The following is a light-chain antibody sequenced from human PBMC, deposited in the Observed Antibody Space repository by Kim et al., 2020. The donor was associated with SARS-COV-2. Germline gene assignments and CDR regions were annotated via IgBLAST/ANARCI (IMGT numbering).Light chain of an antibody. Sequence: ASVKLTSTLISGHTSNDNAWHQQQPEKGPRYLMKVNTDGSHTKGDGIPDRFSGSSSGAERYLSISSLQSEDEADYCCQTWDTGIQIFGGGTQLTVL. V-gene: IGLV4-69*01. CDR2: VNTDGSH. CDR1: SGHTSND. J-gene: IGLJ2*01. CDR3: QTWDTGIQI.